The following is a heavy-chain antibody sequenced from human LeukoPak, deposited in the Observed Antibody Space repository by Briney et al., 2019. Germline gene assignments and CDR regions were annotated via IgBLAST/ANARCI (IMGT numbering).Heavy chain of an antibody. J-gene: IGHJ6*03. Sequence: GGSLRLSCAASGFTFSSYWMSWVRQAPGKGLEWVANIKQDGSEKYYVDSVKGRFTISRDNAKNSLYLQMNSLRAEDTAVYYCARGCGYCSSTSSYYYYYYMDVWGKGTTVTVSS. CDR3: ARGCGYCSSTSSYYYYYYMDV. V-gene: IGHV3-7*01. D-gene: IGHD2-2*03. CDR2: IKQDGSEK. CDR1: GFTFSSYW.